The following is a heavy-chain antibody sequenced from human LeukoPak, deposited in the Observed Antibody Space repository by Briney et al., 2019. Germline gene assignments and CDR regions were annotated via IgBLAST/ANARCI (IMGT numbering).Heavy chain of an antibody. D-gene: IGHD2-2*02. Sequence: SVKVSCKASGGTFSSYAISWVRQAPGQGLEWMGGIIPIFGTANYAQKFQGRVTITADESTSTAYMELSSLRSEGTAVYYCARSPVKIVVVPAAIKPSYYYYMDVWGKGTTVTVSS. CDR2: IIPIFGTA. V-gene: IGHV1-69*13. CDR3: ARSPVKIVVVPAAIKPSYYYYMDV. J-gene: IGHJ6*03. CDR1: GGTFSSYA.